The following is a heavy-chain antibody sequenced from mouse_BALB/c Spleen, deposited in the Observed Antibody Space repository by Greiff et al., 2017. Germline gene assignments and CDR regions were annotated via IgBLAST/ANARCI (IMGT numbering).Heavy chain of an antibody. CDR1: GYSITSDYA. J-gene: IGHJ3*01. Sequence: EVQLQESGPGLVKPSQSLSLTCTVTGYSITSDYAWNWIRQFPGNKLEWMGYISYSGSTSYNPSLKSRISITRDTSKNQFFLQLNSVTTEDTATYYCANAAWFAYWGQGTLVTVSA. CDR2: ISYSGST. V-gene: IGHV3-2*02. CDR3: ANAAWFAY.